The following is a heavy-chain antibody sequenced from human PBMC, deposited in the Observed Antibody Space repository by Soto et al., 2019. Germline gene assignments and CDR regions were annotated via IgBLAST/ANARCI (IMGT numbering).Heavy chain of an antibody. Sequence: SVKVSCKASGGTFSSYTIGWVRQAPGQGLEWMGRIIPILGIANYAQKFQGRVTITADKSTSTAYMELSSLRSEDTAVYYCARTSSSSSGEFDYWGQGTLVTVSS. CDR3: ARTSSSSSGEFDY. D-gene: IGHD6-6*01. CDR2: IIPILGIA. J-gene: IGHJ4*02. CDR1: GGTFSSYT. V-gene: IGHV1-69*02.